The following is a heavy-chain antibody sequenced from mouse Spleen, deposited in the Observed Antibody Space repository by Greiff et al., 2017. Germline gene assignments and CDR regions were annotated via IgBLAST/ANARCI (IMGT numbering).Heavy chain of an antibody. V-gene: IGHV5-16*01. J-gene: IGHJ2*01. CDR2: INYDGSST. CDR3: ARFYYDYPFDY. D-gene: IGHD2-4*01. Sequence: EVKLVESEGGLVQPGSSMKLSCTASGFTFSDYYMAWVRQVPEKGLEWVANINYDGSSTYYLDSLKSRFIISRDNAKNILYLQMSSLKSEDTATYYCARFYYDYPFDYWGQGTTLTVSS. CDR1: GFTFSDYY.